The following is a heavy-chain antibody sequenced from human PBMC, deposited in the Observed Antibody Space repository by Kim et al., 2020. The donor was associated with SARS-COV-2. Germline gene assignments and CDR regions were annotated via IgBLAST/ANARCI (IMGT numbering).Heavy chain of an antibody. Sequence: ADAVKGRFTISRDNTKNTLYLQMNSLRAEDTAVYYCARDNEDTAMGTKDYWGQGTLVTVSS. V-gene: IGHV3-30*01. J-gene: IGHJ4*02. D-gene: IGHD5-18*01. CDR3: ARDNEDTAMGTKDY.